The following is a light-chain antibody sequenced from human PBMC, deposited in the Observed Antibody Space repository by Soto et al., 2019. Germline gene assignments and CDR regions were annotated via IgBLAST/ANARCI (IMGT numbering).Light chain of an antibody. Sequence: EVVLTQSPGTVSLSPGERATLSCRASQSVTANYLAWYQQKPGQAPRLLIYAASSRATGIPDRFSGSGSGTDFTPSISRLEPEDFAMYYCQHYGRSVTWTFGQGTKVEIK. V-gene: IGKV3-20*01. CDR3: QHYGRSVTWT. J-gene: IGKJ1*01. CDR1: QSVTANY. CDR2: AAS.